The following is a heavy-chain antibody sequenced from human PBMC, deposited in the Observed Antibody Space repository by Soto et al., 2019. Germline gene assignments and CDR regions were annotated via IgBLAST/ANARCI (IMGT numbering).Heavy chain of an antibody. CDR2: ISSSASHI. Sequence: EVQLVESGGGLVKPGGSLRLSCAASGFSFSSYSMNWVRQAPGKGLEWVSSISSSASHINYADSVKGRFTVSRDNAKKSLYLQMNSLRAEDTAVYYCARGYTGYCSGCTCYCFDPWGQGTLVTVSS. CDR3: ARGYTGYCSGCTCYCFDP. V-gene: IGHV3-21*01. D-gene: IGHD2-15*01. J-gene: IGHJ5*02. CDR1: GFSFSSYS.